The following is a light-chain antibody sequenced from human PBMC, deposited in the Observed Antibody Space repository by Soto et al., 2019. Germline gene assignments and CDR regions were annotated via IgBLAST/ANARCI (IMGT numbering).Light chain of an antibody. V-gene: IGKV1-5*01. CDR2: DAS. CDR3: QQYESYSPLT. CDR1: QSVRSW. J-gene: IGKJ4*01. Sequence: DIQMTQSPSTLSASVGDRVTITCRASQSVRSWLAWYQQKPGRAPKFLIYDASSLESGVPSRFSGSGSGTEFTLTISNLQPDDFATYYCQQYESYSPLTFGGGTKVDIK.